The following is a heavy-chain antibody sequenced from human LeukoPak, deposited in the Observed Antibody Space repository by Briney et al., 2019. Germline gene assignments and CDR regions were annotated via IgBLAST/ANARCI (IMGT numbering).Heavy chain of an antibody. CDR1: GGSFSGYY. D-gene: IGHD5-24*01. CDR3: ARDGRWLQYFDY. Sequence: SETLSITCAVYGGSFSGYYWSWIRQPPGKGLEWIGEINHSGSTNYNPSLKSRVTISVDTSKNQFSLKLSSVTAADTAVYYCARDGRWLQYFDYWGQGTLVTVSS. CDR2: INHSGST. J-gene: IGHJ4*02. V-gene: IGHV4-34*01.